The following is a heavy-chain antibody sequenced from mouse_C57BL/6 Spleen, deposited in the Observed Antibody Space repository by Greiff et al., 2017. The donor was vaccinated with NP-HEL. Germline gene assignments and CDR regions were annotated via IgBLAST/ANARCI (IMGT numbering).Heavy chain of an antibody. Sequence: QVQLKQPGAELVKPGASVKMSCKASGYTFTSYWITWVKQRPGQGLEWIGDIYPGSGSTNYNEKFKSKATLTVDTSSSPAYMQLSSLTSEDSAVYYCAREELGRKDYWGQGTSVTVSS. V-gene: IGHV1-55*01. CDR3: AREELGRKDY. J-gene: IGHJ4*01. CDR1: GYTFTSYW. CDR2: IYPGSGST. D-gene: IGHD4-1*01.